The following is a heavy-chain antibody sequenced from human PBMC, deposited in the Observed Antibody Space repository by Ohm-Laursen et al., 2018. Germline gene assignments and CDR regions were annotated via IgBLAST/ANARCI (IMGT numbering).Heavy chain of an antibody. D-gene: IGHD6-13*01. CDR2: IKSKSDGGIT. J-gene: IGHJ4*02. Sequence: SLRLSCAASGFTFSSYAMSWVRQAPGKGLEWVGRIKSKSDGGITDYAAPVKGRFTISRDDSKNTLYLQMNSLKTEDTAVYYCIHISATGVYWGQGTLVTVSS. V-gene: IGHV3-15*01. CDR1: GFTFSSYA. CDR3: IHISATGVY.